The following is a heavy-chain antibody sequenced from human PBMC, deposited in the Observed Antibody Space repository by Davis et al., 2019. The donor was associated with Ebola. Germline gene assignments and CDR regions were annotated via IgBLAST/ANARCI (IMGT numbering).Heavy chain of an antibody. V-gene: IGHV3-33*08. CDR1: GFTFSNAW. CDR3: ARDDWGYCSGGSCLFDY. CDR2: IWYDGSNK. J-gene: IGHJ4*02. Sequence: PGGSLRLSCAASGFTFSNAWMNWVRQAPGKGLEWVAVIWYDGSNKYYADSVKGRFTISRDNSKNTLYLQMNSLRAEDTAVYYCARDDWGYCSGGSCLFDYWGQGTLVTVSS. D-gene: IGHD2-15*01.